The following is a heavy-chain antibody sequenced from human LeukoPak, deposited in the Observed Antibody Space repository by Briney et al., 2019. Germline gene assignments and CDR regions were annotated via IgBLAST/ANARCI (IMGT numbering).Heavy chain of an antibody. V-gene: IGHV3-74*01. Sequence: GGSLRLSCAASGFTFSNYWMHWVRQAPGKGLEWVCRINPDGSDSYYADSVKGGFTMSRDNAKNTVYLQMDSLRAEDTAVYHCARDYHDSSGSYGVDFWGQGALVTVSS. CDR1: GFTFSNYW. CDR3: ARDYHDSSGSYGVDF. D-gene: IGHD3-22*01. CDR2: INPDGSDS. J-gene: IGHJ4*02.